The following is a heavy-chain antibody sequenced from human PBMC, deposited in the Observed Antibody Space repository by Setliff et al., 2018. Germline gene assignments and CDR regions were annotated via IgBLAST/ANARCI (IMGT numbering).Heavy chain of an antibody. CDR2: IDQSGIT. V-gene: IGHV4-34*01. CDR3: ARKSRNIVVVPAAVIYYYYYYMDV. J-gene: IGHJ6*03. D-gene: IGHD2-2*01. Sequence: SETLSLTCAVYGGSFSGYYWSWIRQPPGKGPEWIGEIDQSGITNYDPSLKSRVTISIDTSKNQFSLRLSSVTATDTAVYYCARKSRNIVVVPAAVIYYYYYYMDVWGKGTTVTVSS. CDR1: GGSFSGYY.